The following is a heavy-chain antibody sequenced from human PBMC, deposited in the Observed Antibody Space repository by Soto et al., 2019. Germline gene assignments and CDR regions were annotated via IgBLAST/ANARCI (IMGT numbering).Heavy chain of an antibody. CDR1: GFFISSGNH. D-gene: IGHD2-15*01. CDR2: IFHGGNT. J-gene: IGHJ3*01. CDR3: ARARWYGAFDV. Sequence: SETLSLTCAVSGFFISSGNHWGWIRKPPGKGLEWIGSIFHGGNTYYNPSLKSRVTISVDMSKNQFSLKLNSVTAADTAVYYCARARWYGAFDVWGQGTVVTVSS. V-gene: IGHV4-38-2*01.